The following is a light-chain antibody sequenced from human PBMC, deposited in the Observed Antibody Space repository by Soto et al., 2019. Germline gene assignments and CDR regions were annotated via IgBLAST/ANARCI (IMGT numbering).Light chain of an antibody. V-gene: IGKV1-39*01. CDR2: AAS. CDR1: QSISSY. CDR3: QQSYSTPFP. J-gene: IGKJ3*01. Sequence: DFQMTQSPSSLSASVGDRVTITCRASQSISSYLNWYQQKPGKAPKLLIYAASSLQSGVPSRFSGSGSGTDFTLTISRLQPEDFATYYCQQSYSTPFPFGPGTKVDIK.